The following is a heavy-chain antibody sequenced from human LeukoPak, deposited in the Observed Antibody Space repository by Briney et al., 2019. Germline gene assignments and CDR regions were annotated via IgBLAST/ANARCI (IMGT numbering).Heavy chain of an antibody. D-gene: IGHD2-15*01. CDR3: ARQHCSGGRCYHGGWFDP. J-gene: IGHJ5*02. Sequence: SETLSLTCTVSGGSISRCYWSWIRQPPGKGLEWIGYIYYSGSTNYNPSLKSRVTISVDTSKNQFSLKLSSVTAADTAVYYCARQHCSGGRCYHGGWFDPWGQGTLVTVSS. CDR1: GGSISRCY. CDR2: IYYSGST. V-gene: IGHV4-59*08.